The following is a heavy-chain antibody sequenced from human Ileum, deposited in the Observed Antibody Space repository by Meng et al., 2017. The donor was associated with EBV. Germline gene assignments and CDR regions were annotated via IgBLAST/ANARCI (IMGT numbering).Heavy chain of an antibody. CDR3: ARTRGSAGAGADP. Sequence: ESAPGLVKPSETLPLTCTVSGGSLSGYYWSWIRQPPGKGLEWIGYIYYSGNANYNPSLKSRLRLSVDTSKNQFSLNLDSVTAADTAVYYCARTRGSAGAGADPWGQGTLVTVSS. V-gene: IGHV4-59*01. CDR2: IYYSGNA. D-gene: IGHD6-19*01. CDR1: GGSLSGYY. J-gene: IGHJ5*02.